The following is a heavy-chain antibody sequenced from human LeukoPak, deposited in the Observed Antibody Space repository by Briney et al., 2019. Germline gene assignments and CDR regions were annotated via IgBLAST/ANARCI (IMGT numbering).Heavy chain of an antibody. CDR2: IYYSGST. D-gene: IGHD3-3*01. V-gene: IGHV4-59*08. CDR1: GGSISSYY. Sequence: PSETLSLTCTVSGGSISSYYWSWIRQPPGKGLEWIGYIYYSGSTSYNPSLKSRVTISVDTSKNQFSLKLSSVTAADTAVYYCARFTIFGVGPHAFDIWGQGTMVTVSS. J-gene: IGHJ3*02. CDR3: ARFTIFGVGPHAFDI.